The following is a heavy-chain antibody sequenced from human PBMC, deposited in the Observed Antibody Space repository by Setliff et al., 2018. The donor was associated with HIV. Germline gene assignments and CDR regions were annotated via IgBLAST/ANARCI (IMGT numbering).Heavy chain of an antibody. Sequence: SETLSLTCTVSGGSISSGTYYWSWIRQHPGKGLEWIGYIYYSGSTYYNPSLKSQVTISVDTSRNQFSLKLSSVTAADTAVYYCARDRSDYYNLPGYFDHWGQGTPVTVSS. CDR2: IYYSGST. J-gene: IGHJ4*02. CDR1: GGSISSGTYY. D-gene: IGHD3-3*01. CDR3: ARDRSDYYNLPGYFDH. V-gene: IGHV4-31*01.